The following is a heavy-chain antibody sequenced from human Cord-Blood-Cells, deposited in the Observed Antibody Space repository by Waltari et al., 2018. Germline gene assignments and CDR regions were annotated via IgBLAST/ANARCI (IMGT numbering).Heavy chain of an antibody. J-gene: IGHJ6*02. CDR3: ARGGIAAAGYYYYYGMDV. Sequence: QVQLVQSGAEVKKPGASVKVSCKASGYTFTSYYMHWVRQAPGQGLEWMGIINPRGGSTSYAQKFQGRVTMTRDTSTSTVYMELSSLRSEDTAVYYCARGGIAAAGYYYYYGMDVWGQGTTVTVSS. CDR1: GYTFTSYY. CDR2: INPRGGST. V-gene: IGHV1-46*01. D-gene: IGHD6-13*01.